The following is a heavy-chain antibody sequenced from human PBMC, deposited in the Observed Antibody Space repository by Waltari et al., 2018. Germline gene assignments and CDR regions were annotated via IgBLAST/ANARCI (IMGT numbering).Heavy chain of an antibody. Sequence: QVQLQESGPGLVKPSETLSLTCTVSGGSISSYYWSWIRQPAGKGLEWIGRIYTSGSTNDNPSRKGRVTMSVDTSKNQFSLKLSSVTAADTAVYYCARSTAVVVVAALDYWGQGTLVTVSS. CDR2: IYTSGST. J-gene: IGHJ4*02. CDR3: ARSTAVVVVAALDY. D-gene: IGHD2-15*01. CDR1: GGSISSYY. V-gene: IGHV4-4*07.